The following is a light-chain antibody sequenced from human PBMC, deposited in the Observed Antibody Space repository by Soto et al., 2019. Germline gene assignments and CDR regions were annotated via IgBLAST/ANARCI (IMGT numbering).Light chain of an antibody. CDR2: ATS. CDR3: LQSNNFPPLT. V-gene: IGKV1-12*01. Sequence: MQMTQSPSSVSASVGDRFTITCRASQGISGWLAWYQQKPGKAPKLLIYATSTLQSGVPPRFSGSASGTDFTLTISSLQPDDFATDYCLQSNNFPPLTFGGGTKVEIK. CDR1: QGISGW. J-gene: IGKJ4*01.